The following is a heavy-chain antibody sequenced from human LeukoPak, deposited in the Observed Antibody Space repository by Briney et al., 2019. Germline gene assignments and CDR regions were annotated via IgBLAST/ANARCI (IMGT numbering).Heavy chain of an antibody. CDR2: ISTSGGST. CDR1: GFTFSSSA. Sequence: GGSLRLSCAASGFTFSSSAMSWVRQAPGKGLKWVSGISTSGGSTYYSDSVKGRFTISRDNSKNTLYLQMNSLRAEDTAVYYCANGYNYGLDYWGQGTLVTVSS. J-gene: IGHJ4*02. D-gene: IGHD5-18*01. CDR3: ANGYNYGLDY. V-gene: IGHV3-23*01.